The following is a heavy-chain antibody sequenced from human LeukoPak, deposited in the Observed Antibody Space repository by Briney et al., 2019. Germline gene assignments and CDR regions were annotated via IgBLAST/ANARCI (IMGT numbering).Heavy chain of an antibody. CDR2: ISTSGGST. CDR1: GFTFSSSA. Sequence: GGSLRLSCAASGFTFSSSAMSWVRQAPGKGLKWVSGISTSGGSTYYSDSVKGRFTISRDNSKNTLYLQMNSLRAEDTAVYYCANGYNYGLDYWGQGTLVTVSS. J-gene: IGHJ4*02. D-gene: IGHD5-18*01. CDR3: ANGYNYGLDY. V-gene: IGHV3-23*01.